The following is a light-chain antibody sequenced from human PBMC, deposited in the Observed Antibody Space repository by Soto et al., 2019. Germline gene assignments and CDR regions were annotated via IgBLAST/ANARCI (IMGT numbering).Light chain of an antibody. CDR2: EVT. CDR3: SSYTSSNNLI. CDR1: SSDVGGYNY. J-gene: IGLJ2*01. Sequence: QSALTQPASVSGSPGQSITISCTGTSSDVGGYNYVSWYQQYPGKAPKVMIYEVTNRPSGVSNRFSGSKSGNTASLTISGLQAEDEADYYCSSYTSSNNLIFGGGTKLTVL. V-gene: IGLV2-14*01.